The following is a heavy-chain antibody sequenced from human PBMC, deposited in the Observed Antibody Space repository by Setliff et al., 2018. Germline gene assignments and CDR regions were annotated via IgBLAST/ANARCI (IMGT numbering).Heavy chain of an antibody. V-gene: IGHV3-7*01. J-gene: IGHJ4*02. D-gene: IGHD3-10*01. Sequence: GGSLRLSCGASGFTYNNCWVSWVRQAPGKGLEWVASINPEGSARYYVDSVKGRFTISRDNAKNSLSLQMNSLRTEDTAVYYCFGAGTCSYWGQGTLVTVSS. CDR2: INPEGSAR. CDR1: GFTYNNCW. CDR3: FGAGTCSY.